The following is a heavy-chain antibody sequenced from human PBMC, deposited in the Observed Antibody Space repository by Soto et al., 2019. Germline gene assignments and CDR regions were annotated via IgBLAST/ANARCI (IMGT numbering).Heavy chain of an antibody. CDR3: ARRGGRRYDFWSGSTNFDY. V-gene: IGHV1-18*04. CDR2: ISAYNGNT. CDR1: GYTFTSYG. D-gene: IGHD3-3*01. Sequence: QVQLVQSGAEVKKPGASVKVSCKASGYTFTSYGISWVRQAPGQGLEWMGWISAYNGNTNYAQKLQGRVTMTTDTSTSTAYMGLRSLRSDDTAVYYCARRGGRRYDFWSGSTNFDYWGQGTLVTVSS. J-gene: IGHJ4*02.